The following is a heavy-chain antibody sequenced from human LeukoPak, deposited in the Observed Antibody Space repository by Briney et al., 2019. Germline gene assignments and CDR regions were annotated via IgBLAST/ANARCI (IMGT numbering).Heavy chain of an antibody. D-gene: IGHD1-7*01. V-gene: IGHV3-48*01. CDR2: ISSRRSTI. CDR1: GFTFSSYS. CDR3: VKGSTTHYYYHMDV. Sequence: GGSLRLSCAASGFTFSSYSMNWVRQAPGKGLEWVSYISSRRSTIYYTDSVKGRFTISRDNAKNSLYLQMNSLRVDDTAVYYCVKGSTTHYYYHMDVWGKGTTVTVSS. J-gene: IGHJ6*03.